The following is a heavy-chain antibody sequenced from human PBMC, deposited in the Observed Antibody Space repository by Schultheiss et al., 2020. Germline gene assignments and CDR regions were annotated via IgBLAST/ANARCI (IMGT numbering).Heavy chain of an antibody. Sequence: SETLSLTCAVSGYSISSGYYWGWIRQPPGKGLEWIGSIYHSGSTYYNPSLKSRVTISVDTSKNQFSLKLSSVTAADTAVYYCARARVVAAFDIWGQGTMV. J-gene: IGHJ3*02. V-gene: IGHV4-38-2*01. D-gene: IGHD3-3*01. CDR3: ARARVVAAFDI. CDR1: GYSISSGYY. CDR2: IYHSGST.